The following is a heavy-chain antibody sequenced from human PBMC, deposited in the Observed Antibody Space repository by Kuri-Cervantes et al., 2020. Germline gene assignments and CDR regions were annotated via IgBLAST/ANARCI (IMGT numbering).Heavy chain of an antibody. CDR2: IDISGGGT. CDR3: AKGSSGSYWTVDS. D-gene: IGHD1-26*01. V-gene: IGHV3-23*01. CDR1: GFTFSTYA. Sequence: GGSLRLSCAGSGFTFSTYAMSWVRQAPGKGLEWVSGIDISGGGTYYADSVRGRFTISRDNSKGTFYLQMNNLRGEDMAVYYCAKGSSGSYWTVDSWGQGTLVTVSS. J-gene: IGHJ4*02.